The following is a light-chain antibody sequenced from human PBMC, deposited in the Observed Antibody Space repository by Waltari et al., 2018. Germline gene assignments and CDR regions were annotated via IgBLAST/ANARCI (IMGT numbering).Light chain of an antibody. V-gene: IGKV1-9*01. CDR2: AAS. J-gene: IGKJ1*01. Sequence: RWTESSCTLSASVGDRVNITCRASQGISNYLAWYQQKPGKAPKLLIYAASTLQRGVPSRFSGSGSGTDFTLTISSLQPEDFATYYCQQLNSYQWTFGQGTEVEIK. CDR1: QGISNY. CDR3: QQLNSYQWT.